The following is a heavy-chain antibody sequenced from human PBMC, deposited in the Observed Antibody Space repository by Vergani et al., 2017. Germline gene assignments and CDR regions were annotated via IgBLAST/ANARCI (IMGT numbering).Heavy chain of an antibody. CDR1: GFTFRTYG. CDR2: LRYDGSNN. CDR3: AKDLSGDCSITDCRNSGYCAMDV. V-gene: IGHV3-30*02. J-gene: IGHJ6*02. D-gene: IGHD2-2*01. Sequence: QVQLVESGGGVVQPGGPLSLSCAALGFTFRTYGMHGVRQAPGKGLEGVALLRYDGSNNFYVDSVKGRFTISRDNSENTLYLQMGGLRAEDTAVYYCAKDLSGDCSITDCRNSGYCAMDVWGQGTTVTVSS.